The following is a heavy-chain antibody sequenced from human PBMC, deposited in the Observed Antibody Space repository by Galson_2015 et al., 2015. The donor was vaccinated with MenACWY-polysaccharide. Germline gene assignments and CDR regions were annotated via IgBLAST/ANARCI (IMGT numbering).Heavy chain of an antibody. CDR3: ARGYMVRGGYFDP. V-gene: IGHV3-48*01. D-gene: IGHD3-10*01. CDR2: IGTSSSTI. J-gene: IGHJ4*01. Sequence: SLRLCCAVSGFTFGKYLMTRGRQAPGKGVEWVSYIGTSSSTISYEDSVKGRFTISRDNAENSLYLQMNSLRVDDRAVYYCARGYMVRGGYFDPWGHGTLVTVSS. CDR1: GFTFGKYL.